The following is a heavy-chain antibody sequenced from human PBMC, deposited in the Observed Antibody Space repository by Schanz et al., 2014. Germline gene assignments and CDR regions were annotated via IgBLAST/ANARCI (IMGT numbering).Heavy chain of an antibody. V-gene: IGHV3-33*06. D-gene: IGHD2-15*01. J-gene: IGHJ6*02. Sequence: VQLVESGGGVVQPGGSLRLSCAASGFIFSNYGMHWVRQAPGKGLEWVAVIWSDGSGKYYADSVKGRFTISRDNSENTLYLQMNSLSADDTAVFYCAKGMGYCSGGTCYDYYYYGLDVWGQGTTVTVSS. CDR1: GFIFSNYG. CDR2: IWSDGSGK. CDR3: AKGMGYCSGGTCYDYYYYGLDV.